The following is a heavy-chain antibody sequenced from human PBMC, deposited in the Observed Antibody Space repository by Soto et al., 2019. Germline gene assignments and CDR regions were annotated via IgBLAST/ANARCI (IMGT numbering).Heavy chain of an antibody. CDR1: GFTFSNHG. CDR2: IWYDGSNK. J-gene: IGHJ6*02. V-gene: IGHV3-33*01. Sequence: GGSLRLSCAASGFTFSNHGMHWVRQAQGKGLEWVAVIWYDGSNKYYADSVKGRFTISRDNSKNTLYLQMNSLRAEDTAVYYCAREYSDIAAAGPDPIRFYSYYYGMDVWGQGTTVTVSS. CDR3: AREYSDIAAAGPDPIRFYSYYYGMDV. D-gene: IGHD6-13*01.